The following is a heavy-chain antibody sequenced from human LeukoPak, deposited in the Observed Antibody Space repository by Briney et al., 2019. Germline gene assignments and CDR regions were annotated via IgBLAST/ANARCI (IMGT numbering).Heavy chain of an antibody. CDR2: INPSGGST. V-gene: IGHV1-46*01. D-gene: IGHD4-11*01. CDR3: ASCPGTTAPDY. J-gene: IGHJ4*02. Sequence: ASVKVSCKASGYTFTSYYMHWVRQAPGQGLEWMGIINPSGGSTSYAQKFQGRVTMTRDTSTSTVYMELSSLRSGDTAVYYCASCPGTTAPDYWGQGTLVTVPS. CDR1: GYTFTSYY.